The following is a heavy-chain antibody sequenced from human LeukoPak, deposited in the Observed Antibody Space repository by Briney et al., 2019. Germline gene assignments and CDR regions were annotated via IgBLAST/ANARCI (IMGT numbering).Heavy chain of an antibody. Sequence: GGSLRLSCAASGFTFSSYWMTWVHQAPGKGLEWVANIKQNGTEKYYVDSVKGRFTISRDNAKNSLFLQMNSLRPEDTAVYYCARERAVATPYYYYYMDVWGKGTTVTVSS. CDR3: ARERAVATPYYYYYMDV. J-gene: IGHJ6*03. V-gene: IGHV3-7*01. CDR1: GFTFSSYW. D-gene: IGHD2-15*01. CDR2: IKQNGTEK.